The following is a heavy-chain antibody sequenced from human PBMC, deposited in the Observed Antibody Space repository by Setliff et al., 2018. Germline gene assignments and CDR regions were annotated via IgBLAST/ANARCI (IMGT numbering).Heavy chain of an antibody. Sequence: GGSLRLSCAASGFTFSSYAMYWVRQAPGKGLEWVANIKQDGSETYYVDSVKGRFTISRDNPNNSLYLQMNNLRAEDTAVYYCARGGYSYGYWGHGTLVTSPQ. D-gene: IGHD5-18*01. CDR2: IKQDGSET. CDR3: ARGGYSYGY. V-gene: IGHV3-7*04. J-gene: IGHJ4*01. CDR1: GFTFSSYA.